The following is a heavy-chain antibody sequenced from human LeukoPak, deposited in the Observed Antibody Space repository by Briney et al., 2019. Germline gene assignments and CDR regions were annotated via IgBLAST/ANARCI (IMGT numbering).Heavy chain of an antibody. CDR3: ARGYGYCSGGSCPWWFDP. Sequence: PSETLCLACTVSGDSISSYYWSWIRQPAGRGLEWIGRIYTSGSTNYNPSLKSRVTMSVDTSKNQFSLKLSSVTAADTAVYYCARGYGYCSGGSCPWWFDPWGQGTLVTVSS. CDR2: IYTSGST. V-gene: IGHV4-4*07. J-gene: IGHJ5*02. D-gene: IGHD2-15*01. CDR1: GDSISSYY.